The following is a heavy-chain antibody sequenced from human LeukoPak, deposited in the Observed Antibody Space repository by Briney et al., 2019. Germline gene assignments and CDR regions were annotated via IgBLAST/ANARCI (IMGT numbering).Heavy chain of an antibody. V-gene: IGHV3-30-3*01. Sequence: GGSLRLSCAASGFTFSSYAMHWVRQAPGKGLEWVAVISYDGSNKYYADSVKGRFTISRDNSKNTLYLQMNSLRAEDTAVYYCASELACSSTSCSDAFDIWGQGTMVTVSS. D-gene: IGHD2-2*01. J-gene: IGHJ3*02. CDR2: ISYDGSNK. CDR1: GFTFSSYA. CDR3: ASELACSSTSCSDAFDI.